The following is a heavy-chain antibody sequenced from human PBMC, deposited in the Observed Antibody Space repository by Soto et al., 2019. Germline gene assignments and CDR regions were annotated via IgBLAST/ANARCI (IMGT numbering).Heavy chain of an antibody. D-gene: IGHD3-3*01. CDR3: AKDHRYYDFWSGLFDY. V-gene: IGHV3-23*01. CDR1: GFTVSSQT. J-gene: IGHJ4*02. CDR2: LTSGDSA. Sequence: GGSLRLSCVASGFTVSSQTLGWARQAPGKGLEWVSTLTSGDSAYYADSVKGRFTISRDNSKNTLYLQMNSLRAEDTAVYYCAKDHRYYDFWSGLFDYWGQGTLVTVSS.